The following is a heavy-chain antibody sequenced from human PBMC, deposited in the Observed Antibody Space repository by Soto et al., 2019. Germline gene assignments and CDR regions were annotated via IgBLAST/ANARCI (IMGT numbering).Heavy chain of an antibody. CDR3: ARDLTDHGDPTAFDI. J-gene: IGHJ3*02. D-gene: IGHD4-17*01. CDR1: GGTFSSYA. CDR2: IIPIFGTA. V-gene: IGHV1-69*05. Sequence: GASVKVSCKASGGTFSSYAISCVRQAPGQGLEWMGGIIPIFGTANYAQKLQGRVTMTTDTSTSTAYMELRSLRSDDTAVYYCARDLTDHGDPTAFDIWGQGTMVTVSS.